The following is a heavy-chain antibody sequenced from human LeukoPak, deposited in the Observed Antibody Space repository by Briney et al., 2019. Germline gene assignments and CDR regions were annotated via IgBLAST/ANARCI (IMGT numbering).Heavy chain of an antibody. CDR1: GFTFSSYG. CDR3: AKDPGRYGSGSYPDY. Sequence: GGSLRLSYATSGFTFSSYGMSWVRQAPGKGLEWVSAISGSGGSTYYADSVKGRFTISRDNSKNTLYLQMNSLRAEDTAVYYCAKDPGRYGSGSYPDYWGQGTLVTVSS. V-gene: IGHV3-23*01. CDR2: ISGSGGST. D-gene: IGHD3-10*01. J-gene: IGHJ4*02.